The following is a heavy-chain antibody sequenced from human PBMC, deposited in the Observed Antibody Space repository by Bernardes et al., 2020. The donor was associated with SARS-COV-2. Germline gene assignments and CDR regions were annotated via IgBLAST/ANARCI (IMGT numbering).Heavy chain of an antibody. CDR3: SSHSGPAAIRYYYGMDV. J-gene: IGHJ6*02. Sequence: GEAHRLSCAASGFTFSSYAMSWVRQAPGKGLEWVSAIRGSGGSTYYADSVKGRFTISRDNSNNTLSLQMNSLRAEYTAVYYCSSHSGPAAIRYYYGMDVLGQGTTVTVSS. D-gene: IGHD2-2*02. V-gene: IGHV3-23*01. CDR1: GFTFSSYA. CDR2: IRGSGGST.